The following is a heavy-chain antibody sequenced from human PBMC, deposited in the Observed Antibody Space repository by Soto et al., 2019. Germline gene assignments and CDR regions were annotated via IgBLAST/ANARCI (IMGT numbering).Heavy chain of an antibody. CDR2: INAGNGNT. Sequence: QVQLVQSGAEVKKPGASVKVSCKASGYTFTSYAMHWVRQAPGQRLEWRGWINAGNGNTKYSQKCQGRVTNTTDTSASTAYMELSSLRSEDTAVYYCARDLGGWPDYWGQGNLVTVSS. V-gene: IGHV1-3*01. J-gene: IGHJ4*02. CDR1: GYTFTSYA. D-gene: IGHD2-15*01. CDR3: ARDLGGWPDY.